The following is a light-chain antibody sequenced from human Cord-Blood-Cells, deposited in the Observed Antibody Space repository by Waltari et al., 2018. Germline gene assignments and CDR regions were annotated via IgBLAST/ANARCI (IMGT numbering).Light chain of an antibody. V-gene: IGLV2-23*02. Sequence: QSALTQPASVSGSPGQSIPIPCTGTSSDVGGYNLVSWYQQHPGKAPKLRIYEVSKRPSGVSNLFSGSKSGNSAALTITGLQAEDEADDYCCSYAGSRVFGGGTNLTVL. CDR2: EVS. J-gene: IGLJ3*02. CDR1: SSDVGGYNL. CDR3: CSYAGSRV.